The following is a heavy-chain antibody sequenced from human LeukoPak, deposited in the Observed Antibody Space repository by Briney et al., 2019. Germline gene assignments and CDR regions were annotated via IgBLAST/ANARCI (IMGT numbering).Heavy chain of an antibody. CDR3: ASSPQKYCSGGSCHP. Sequence: GGSLRLSCAASGFTFSSFSMNWVRQAPGKGLEWVSYIRSGGTNTDYTGSVKGRFTISRDNAKNSLYLQMNSLRAEDTAVYYCASSPQKYCSGGSCHPWGQGTLVTVSS. J-gene: IGHJ5*02. V-gene: IGHV3-48*04. CDR1: GFTFSSFS. D-gene: IGHD2-15*01. CDR2: IRSGGTNT.